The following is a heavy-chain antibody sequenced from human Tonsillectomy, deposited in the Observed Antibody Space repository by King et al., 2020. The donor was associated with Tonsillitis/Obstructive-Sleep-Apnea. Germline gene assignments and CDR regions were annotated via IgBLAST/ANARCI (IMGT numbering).Heavy chain of an antibody. CDR3: ARVGQRGSGSFSPYYYYGMDV. J-gene: IGHJ6*02. CDR1: GFTFSSYE. Sequence: VQLVESGGGLVQPGGSLRLSCAASGFTFSSYEMNWVRQAPGKGLEWVSYISSSGSTIYYADSVKGRFTISRDNAKNSLYLQMNSLRAEDTAVYYCARVGQRGSGSFSPYYYYGMDVWGQGPTVTVSS. D-gene: IGHD3-10*01. CDR2: ISSSGSTI. V-gene: IGHV3-48*03.